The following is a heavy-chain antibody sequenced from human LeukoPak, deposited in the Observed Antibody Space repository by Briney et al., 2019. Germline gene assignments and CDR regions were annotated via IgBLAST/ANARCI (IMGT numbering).Heavy chain of an antibody. CDR3: ARDPFCSSSTGCYFEDWFDP. Sequence: PGGSLRLSCTASGFKFGDYAMSWVRQAPGKGLEWVSGITWNGDKTGNADSVRARFAISRDNTKKSLYLQMSSLRAEDTALYYCARDPFCSSSTGCYFEDWFDPWGPGTLVTVSS. CDR1: GFKFGDYA. V-gene: IGHV3-20*04. D-gene: IGHD2-2*01. J-gene: IGHJ5*02. CDR2: ITWNGDKT.